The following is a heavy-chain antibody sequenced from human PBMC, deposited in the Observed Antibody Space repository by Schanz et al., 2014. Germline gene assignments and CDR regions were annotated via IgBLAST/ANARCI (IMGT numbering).Heavy chain of an antibody. CDR1: GFSFSSYA. J-gene: IGHJ4*02. D-gene: IGHD5-12*01. CDR2: MNESHSTI. V-gene: IGHV3-23*01. Sequence: EVQLLESGGGLVEPGGSLRLSCAASGFSFSSYAMGWVRPARGKGLEWVSAMNESHSTIYYADSVRGRFTISRDNAENTLFLQMNSLRAEDTAVYYCARKVVATIGGYYDNWGQGTLVIVSS. CDR3: ARKVVATIGGYYDN.